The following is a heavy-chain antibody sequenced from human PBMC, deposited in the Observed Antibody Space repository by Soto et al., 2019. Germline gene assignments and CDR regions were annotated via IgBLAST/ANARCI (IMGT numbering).Heavy chain of an antibody. Sequence: ESGGGLVQPGRSLRLSCAASGFTFDDYAMHWVRQAPGKGLEWVSGISWNSGSIGYADSVKGRFTISRDNAKNSLYLQMNSLRAEDTALYYCAKDGDIVATRYYFDYWGQGTLVTVSS. CDR3: AKDGDIVATRYYFDY. V-gene: IGHV3-9*01. J-gene: IGHJ4*02. D-gene: IGHD5-12*01. CDR1: GFTFDDYA. CDR2: ISWNSGSI.